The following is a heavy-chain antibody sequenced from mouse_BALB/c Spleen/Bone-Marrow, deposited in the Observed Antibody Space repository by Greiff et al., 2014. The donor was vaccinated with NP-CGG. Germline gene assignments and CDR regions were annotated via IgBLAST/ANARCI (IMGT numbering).Heavy chain of an antibody. Sequence: EVKLEESGPGLVKPSQSLSLTCTVPGYSITSDYAWNWIRQFPGNKLEWMGYIGYSGSTSYNPSLKSRISITRDTSKNQFFLQLNSVTTEDTATYYCARGRDYFDYWGQGTTLTVSS. CDR3: ARGRDYFDY. V-gene: IGHV3-2*02. J-gene: IGHJ2*01. CDR2: IGYSGST. CDR1: GYSITSDYA.